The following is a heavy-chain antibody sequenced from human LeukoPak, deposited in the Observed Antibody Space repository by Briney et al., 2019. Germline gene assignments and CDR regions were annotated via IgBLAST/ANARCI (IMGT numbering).Heavy chain of an antibody. CDR2: IYPEDSET. D-gene: IGHD2-8*01. V-gene: IGHV5-51*01. J-gene: IGHJ3*01. CDR1: GYIFTDYW. CDR3: AKSRVGPNVFDV. Sequence: GESLKIFCKGSGYIFTDYWIGWVRQMPGKGLEWMGIIYPEDSETRYSPSFQGHVTISADNSVSTAYLQWSSLKASDTALYYCAKSRVGPNVFDVWGQGAMVTVSS.